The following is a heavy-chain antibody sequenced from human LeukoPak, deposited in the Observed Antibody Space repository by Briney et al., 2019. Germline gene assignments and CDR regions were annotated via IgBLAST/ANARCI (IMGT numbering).Heavy chain of an antibody. D-gene: IGHD6-19*01. CDR2: ITGSTGST. CDR1: GFTFSSYA. V-gene: IGHV3-23*01. CDR3: ARAGIAVTGTCYFDS. J-gene: IGHJ4*03. Sequence: GGSLRLSCAASGFTFSSYAMTWVRQPPGKGLEGVSSITGSTGSTYYADSVKGRFTISRDNSKNTLYLQMNSLRAEDTAVYYCARAGIAVTGTCYFDSWGQGTLVTVSS.